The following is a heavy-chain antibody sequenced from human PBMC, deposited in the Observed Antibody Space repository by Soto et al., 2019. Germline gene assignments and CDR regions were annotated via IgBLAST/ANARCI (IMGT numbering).Heavy chain of an antibody. J-gene: IGHJ5*02. CDR3: ARADCSGGRCGFLDP. D-gene: IGHD2-15*01. Sequence: AASLKISCKASGYSFTSYWIGWVRQMSGKGLEWMGIIYPGDSDTRYSPSFQGLVTMSADKSVTTAYLEWSSVKASDTAMYYCARADCSGGRCGFLDPWGQGTLVTVSS. CDR1: GYSFTSYW. CDR2: IYPGDSDT. V-gene: IGHV5-51*01.